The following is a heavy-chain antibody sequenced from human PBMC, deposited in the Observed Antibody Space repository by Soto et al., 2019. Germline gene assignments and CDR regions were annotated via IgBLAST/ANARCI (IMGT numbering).Heavy chain of an antibody. J-gene: IGHJ4*02. Sequence: EVQLVESGGGLVQSGGSLRLSCAASGFTFSSYWMHWVRQAPGKGLVWVSRINSDGSSTSYADSVKGRFTISRDNAKNTLYLQMNSLRAEDTAVYYCAREEGSGCPGDYWGQGTLVTVSS. D-gene: IGHD6-19*01. V-gene: IGHV3-74*01. CDR3: AREEGSGCPGDY. CDR1: GFTFSSYW. CDR2: INSDGSST.